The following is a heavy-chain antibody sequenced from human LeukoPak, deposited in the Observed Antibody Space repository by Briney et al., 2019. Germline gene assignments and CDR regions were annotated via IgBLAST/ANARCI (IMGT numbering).Heavy chain of an antibody. V-gene: IGHV3-20*01. J-gene: IGHJ4*02. CDR2: ITWNGGST. Sequence: GGSLRLSCAASGFTFDDYGMSWVRQAPGKGLEWVSGITWNGGSTGYADSVKGRFTISRDNAKNSLYLQMNSLRAEDTALYHCAREGSSWSHYYFDYWGQGTLVTVSS. D-gene: IGHD6-13*01. CDR3: AREGSSWSHYYFDY. CDR1: GFTFDDYG.